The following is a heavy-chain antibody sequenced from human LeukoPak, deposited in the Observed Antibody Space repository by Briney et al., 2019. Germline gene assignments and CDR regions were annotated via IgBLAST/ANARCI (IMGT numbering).Heavy chain of an antibody. D-gene: IGHD3-22*01. J-gene: IGHJ4*02. V-gene: IGHV1-8*01. CDR2: MNPNSGNT. Sequence: AASVKVSCKASGYTFTSYDINWVRQATGQGLEWMGWMNPNSGNTGYAQKFQGRVTMTRDMSTSTVYMELSSLRSEDTAVYYCARDRIEYYYDSSGYDFDYWGQGTLVTVSS. CDR1: GYTFTSYD. CDR3: ARDRIEYYYDSSGYDFDY.